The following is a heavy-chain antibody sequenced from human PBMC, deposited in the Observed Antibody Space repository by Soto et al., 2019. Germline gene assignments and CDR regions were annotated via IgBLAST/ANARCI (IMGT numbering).Heavy chain of an antibody. CDR3: VRTSLVVAAATREDY. V-gene: IGHV3-74*01. CDR1: GFTFSSYW. J-gene: IGHJ4*02. Sequence: DVKLVESGGGLVQPGGSLRLSCAASGFTFSSYWMHWVRQAPGKGLVWVPRINSDGSTTSYADSVKGRFTISRDNAKNTLYLQMNSLRAEDTAVYYCVRTSLVVAAATREDYWGQGTLVTVSS. CDR2: INSDGSTT. D-gene: IGHD2-15*01.